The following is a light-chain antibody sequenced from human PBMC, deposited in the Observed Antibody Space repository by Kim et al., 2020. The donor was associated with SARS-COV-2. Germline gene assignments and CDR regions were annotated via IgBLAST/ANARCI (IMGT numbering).Light chain of an antibody. CDR1: RTIYSY. J-gene: IGKJ4*01. V-gene: IGKV1-39*01. CDR3: QQNSETPLN. Sequence: DVQMIQSPSSLSASVGDRVTITCRTSRTIYSYLNWYQQKPGKAPKLLIYTASSLQSGVPSRFSGSGSGTDFTLTISSLQPGDVATYYCQQNSETPLNFGGGTKVDIK. CDR2: TAS.